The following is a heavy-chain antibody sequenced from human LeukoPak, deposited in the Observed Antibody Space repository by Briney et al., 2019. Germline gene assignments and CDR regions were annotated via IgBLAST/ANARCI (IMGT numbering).Heavy chain of an antibody. D-gene: IGHD1-26*01. CDR3: ARLVGATGYYYYYYMDV. Sequence: SETLSLTCTVSGGSISSGSYYWSWIRQPPGKGLEWIGEINHSGSTNYNPSLKSRVTISVDTSKNQFSLKLSSVTAADTAVYYCARLVGATGYYYYYYMDVWGKGTTVTVSS. CDR2: INHSGST. CDR1: GGSISSGSYY. V-gene: IGHV4-39*07. J-gene: IGHJ6*03.